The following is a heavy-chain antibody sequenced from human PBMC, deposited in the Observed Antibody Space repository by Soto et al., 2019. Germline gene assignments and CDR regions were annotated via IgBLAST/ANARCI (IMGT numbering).Heavy chain of an antibody. CDR3: ARCGGDCQYYYYYYMDV. D-gene: IGHD2-21*01. Sequence: QVQLVQSGAEVKKPGASVKVSCKASGYTFTSYGISWVRQAPGQGLEWMGWISAYNGNTNYAQKLQGRVTMTTDTSTSTAYVELRSLRSDDTAMYYCARCGGDCQYYYYYYMDVWGKGNTVNVSS. CDR1: GYTFTSYG. V-gene: IGHV1-18*01. J-gene: IGHJ6*03. CDR2: ISAYNGNT.